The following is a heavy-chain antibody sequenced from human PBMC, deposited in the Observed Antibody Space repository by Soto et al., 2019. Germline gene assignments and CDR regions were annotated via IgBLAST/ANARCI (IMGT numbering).Heavy chain of an antibody. V-gene: IGHV3-30*18. Sequence: QGQLVESGGGVVQPGRSLRLSCAASGLTFTYYGMHWVRQAPGKGLEWVALISSDGSNQWYTDSVRGRFIISRDNSKNELYQQMDSLRPEDTAVYYCAKDGFCSGSSCYPNHFDPWGQGTLVTVSS. CDR3: AKDGFCSGSSCYPNHFDP. J-gene: IGHJ5*02. D-gene: IGHD2-15*01. CDR2: ISSDGSNQ. CDR1: GLTFTYYG.